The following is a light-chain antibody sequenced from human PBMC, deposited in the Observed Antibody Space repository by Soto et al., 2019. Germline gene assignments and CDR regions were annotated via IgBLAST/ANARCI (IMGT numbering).Light chain of an antibody. Sequence: EIVLTQSPATLSLSPGERVTLSCRASQSVSRYSAWYQKKPGQAPRLFIDDACNRSTGIPAGFSGSGSGTDFTLTISSLEPEDFAVYYCQQRSNWPPGTFGGGTKVEIK. J-gene: IGKJ4*01. CDR1: QSVSRY. V-gene: IGKV3-11*01. CDR3: QQRSNWPPGT. CDR2: DAC.